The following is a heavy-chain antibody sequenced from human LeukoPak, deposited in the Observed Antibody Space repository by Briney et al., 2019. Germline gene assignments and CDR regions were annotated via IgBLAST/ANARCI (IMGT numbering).Heavy chain of an antibody. V-gene: IGHV4-59*01. CDR2: IYYSGST. D-gene: IGHD5-24*01. Sequence: PSETLSLTCTVSGGSISSYYWSWIRQPPGKGLEWIGYIYYSGSTNYNPSLKSRVTISVDTSKNQFSLKLSSVTAADTAVYYCARARRDGYNLGDLFDYWGQGTLVTVSS. CDR1: GGSISSYY. J-gene: IGHJ4*02. CDR3: ARARRDGYNLGDLFDY.